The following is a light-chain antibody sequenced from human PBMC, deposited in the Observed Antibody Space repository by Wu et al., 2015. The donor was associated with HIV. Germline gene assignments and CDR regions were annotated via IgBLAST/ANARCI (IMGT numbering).Light chain of an antibody. CDR1: ESINNN. V-gene: IGKV3-15*01. CDR2: GAS. Sequence: EIVMTQSPATLSVSPGERATLSCRATESINNNLAWYQQKPGQAPRLLIYGASTRATGIPTRFSGSGSGTKFTLIISNMQSEDFAVYYCQHYNNWPPRYTFGQGTKLEIK. J-gene: IGKJ2*01. CDR3: QHYNNWPPRYT.